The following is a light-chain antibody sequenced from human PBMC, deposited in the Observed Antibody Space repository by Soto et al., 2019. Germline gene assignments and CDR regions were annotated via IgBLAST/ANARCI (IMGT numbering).Light chain of an antibody. CDR3: QQSYSTPS. V-gene: IGKV1-39*01. Sequence: DSQMTQSKSSLSASVGDRVTVTFRASQIISSYVNWYQKKPGKAPKLLIYAASSLQSGVPSRFSGSGSGTDCTLTISSLQPEDFATYYCQQSYSTPSFGQGTRLEIK. CDR2: AAS. J-gene: IGKJ5*01. CDR1: QIISSY.